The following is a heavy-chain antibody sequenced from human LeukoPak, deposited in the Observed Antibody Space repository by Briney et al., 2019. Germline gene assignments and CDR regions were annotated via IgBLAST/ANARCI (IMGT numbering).Heavy chain of an antibody. CDR1: GFTFSSFE. D-gene: IGHD1/OR15-1a*01. V-gene: IGHV3-48*03. CDR3: ASRRYNWNNLFDL. CDR2: ISSSGGTT. Sequence: PGGSLRLSCAASGFTFSSFEMNWVPQAPGKGLEWVSYISSSGGTTYYADSVKGRFTISRDNAKNSLFLQMNSLRAEDTAVYYCASRRYNWNNLFDLWGQGTLVTVSS. J-gene: IGHJ4*02.